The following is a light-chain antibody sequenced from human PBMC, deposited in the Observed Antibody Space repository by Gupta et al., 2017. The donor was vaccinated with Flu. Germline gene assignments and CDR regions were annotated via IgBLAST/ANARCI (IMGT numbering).Light chain of an antibody. CDR2: RVT. CDR3: RQGKPLKT. CDR1: QSLVHRNGNTY. V-gene: IGKV2-30*02. Sequence: DVVMTQSPLSLPVTLGQPASISCRSSQSLVHRNGNTYLTWFQQRPGQSPRRLIYRVTNRDSGVTDRFSGSGEGNDFTLKSSRGEDEDGGIYYGRQGKPLKTFGQGTKVEIK. J-gene: IGKJ1*01.